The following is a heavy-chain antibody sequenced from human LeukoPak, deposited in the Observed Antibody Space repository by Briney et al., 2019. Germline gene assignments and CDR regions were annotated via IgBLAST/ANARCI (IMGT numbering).Heavy chain of an antibody. CDR2: INRDGSEK. J-gene: IGHJ6*02. Sequence: PGGSLRLSCVVSGFTLSSRWMMWVRQAPGEGLEWMTNINRDGSEKNYVDSVKGRFTITRDNAENSLYLQMNSLRAEDTAVYYCARRRTLIVDNGMDVWGQGTTVTVSS. V-gene: IGHV3-7*01. D-gene: IGHD3-22*01. CDR3: ARRRTLIVDNGMDV. CDR1: GFTLSSRW.